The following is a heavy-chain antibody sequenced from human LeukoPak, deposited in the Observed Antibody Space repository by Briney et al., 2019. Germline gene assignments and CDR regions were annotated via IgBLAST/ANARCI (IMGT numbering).Heavy chain of an antibody. Sequence: GGSLRLSCAASGFTVSSNYMSWVRQAPGKGLEWVSVIYSGGSTYYADSVKGRFTISRDNSKYTLYLQMNSLRAEDTAVYYCARDPLAYCGGDCEYWGQGTLVTVSS. CDR2: IYSGGST. D-gene: IGHD2-21*01. J-gene: IGHJ4*02. CDR1: GFTVSSNY. V-gene: IGHV3-66*02. CDR3: ARDPLAYCGGDCEY.